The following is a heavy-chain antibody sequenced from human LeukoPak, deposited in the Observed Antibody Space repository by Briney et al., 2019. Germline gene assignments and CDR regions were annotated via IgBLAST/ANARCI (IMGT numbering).Heavy chain of an antibody. J-gene: IGHJ6*03. CDR3: ARDSRDYYDSSGYLKYYYYYMDV. Sequence: KVSCKASGGTVSSYAISWVRQAPGQGLEWMGGIIPIFGTANYAQKFQGRVTITTEESTSTAYMELSSLRSEDTAVYSCARDSRDYYDSSGYLKYYYYYMDVWGKGTTVTVSS. D-gene: IGHD3-22*01. CDR1: GGTVSSYA. CDR2: IIPIFGTA. V-gene: IGHV1-69*05.